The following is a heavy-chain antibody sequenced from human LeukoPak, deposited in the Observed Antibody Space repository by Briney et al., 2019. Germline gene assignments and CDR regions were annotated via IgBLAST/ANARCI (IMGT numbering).Heavy chain of an antibody. Sequence: GSLRLSCAASGFTFSSYEMNWVRQAPGKGLEWVSYISSSGSTIYYADSVKGRFTISRDNAQKSLYLQMNSLRAEDTAIYYCVREKGGFGFVLWGRGTLVTVSS. J-gene: IGHJ4*02. CDR1: GFTFSSYE. CDR3: VREKGGFGFVL. V-gene: IGHV3-48*03. D-gene: IGHD3-16*01. CDR2: ISSSGSTI.